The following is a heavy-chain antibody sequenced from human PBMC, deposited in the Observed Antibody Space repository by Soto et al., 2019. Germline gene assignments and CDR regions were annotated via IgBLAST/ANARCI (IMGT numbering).Heavy chain of an antibody. CDR3: AKVRHYYDSSGYSAGVSYYFDY. Sequence: GGSLRLSCAASGFTFSSYAMSWVRQAPGKGLEWVSAISGSGGSTYYADSVKGRFTISRDNSKNTLYLQMNSLRAEDTAVYYCAKVRHYYDSSGYSAGVSYYFDYWGQGTLVTVSS. CDR1: GFTFSSYA. J-gene: IGHJ4*02. D-gene: IGHD3-22*01. V-gene: IGHV3-23*01. CDR2: ISGSGGST.